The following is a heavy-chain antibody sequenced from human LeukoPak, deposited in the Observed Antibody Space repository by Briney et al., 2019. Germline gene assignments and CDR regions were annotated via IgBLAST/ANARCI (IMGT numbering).Heavy chain of an antibody. CDR2: IYYSGST. CDR3: AGDSYQLSIRGYYYYGMDV. V-gene: IGHV4-31*03. J-gene: IGHJ6*02. CDR1: GGSISSGGYY. Sequence: SETLSLTCTVSGGSISSGGYYWSWIRQHPGKGLEWIGYIYYSGSTYYNPSLKSRVTISVDTSKNQFSLKLSSVTAADTAVYYCAGDSYQLSIRGYYYYGMDVWGQGTTVTVSS. D-gene: IGHD2-2*01.